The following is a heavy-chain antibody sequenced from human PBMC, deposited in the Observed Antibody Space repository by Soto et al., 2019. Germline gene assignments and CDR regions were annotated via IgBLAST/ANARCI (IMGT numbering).Heavy chain of an antibody. CDR2: MDPIGGGT. CDR1: GDTVTSYD. CDR3: ARVSMAFYDSSGHDAFDI. V-gene: IGHV1-46*01. Sequence: GASVKVSCKASGDTVTSYDVDWVLEAPGQGVEWMGIMDPIGGGTSYAQKFQGRVTMTRDTSTSTVYMELSSLRSEDTAVYYCARVSMAFYDSSGHDAFDIRGQGTMVTVSS. D-gene: IGHD3-22*01. J-gene: IGHJ3*02.